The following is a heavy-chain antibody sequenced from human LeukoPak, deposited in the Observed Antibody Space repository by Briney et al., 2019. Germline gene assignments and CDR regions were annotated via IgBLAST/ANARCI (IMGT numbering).Heavy chain of an antibody. CDR3: ARVYYGSGSLHYYYYYMDV. D-gene: IGHD3-10*01. Sequence: GGSLRLSCAASGFTVTRNYMTWVRQAPGKGLEWVSVTYSGGRTYYEDSVKGRFTISRDNSKNTLYLQMNSLRAEDTAVYYCARVYYGSGSLHYYYYYMDVWGKGTTVTISS. J-gene: IGHJ6*03. CDR2: TYSGGRT. V-gene: IGHV3-53*01. CDR1: GFTVTRNY.